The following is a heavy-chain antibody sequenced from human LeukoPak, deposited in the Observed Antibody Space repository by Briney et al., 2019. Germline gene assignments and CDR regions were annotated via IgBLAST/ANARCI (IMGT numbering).Heavy chain of an antibody. J-gene: IGHJ4*02. D-gene: IGHD3-3*01. V-gene: IGHV1-69*06. Sequence: SVKVSCKASGGTFSSYAISWVRQAPGQGLEWMGRIIPIFGTANYAQKLQGRVTITADKSTSTAYMELSSLRSEDTAVYYCARVDDVTIFGVVIPRIPDYWGQGTLVTVSS. CDR3: ARVDDVTIFGVVIPRIPDY. CDR2: IIPIFGTA. CDR1: GGTFSSYA.